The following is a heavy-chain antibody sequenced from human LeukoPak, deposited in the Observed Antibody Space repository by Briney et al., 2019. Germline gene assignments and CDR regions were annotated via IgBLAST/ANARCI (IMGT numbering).Heavy chain of an antibody. V-gene: IGHV3-30*04. CDR2: ISNNGRKK. J-gene: IGHJ6*02. CDR3: ARDGAGYYDSSGYEYYYYGMDV. Sequence: GGSLKPSCAASGFTFSSYEMNWVRQAPGTGREWVPLISNNGRKKYYANSVKGRFTISRDNSKNTLYLQMNSLRAEDTAVYYCARDGAGYYDSSGYEYYYYGMDVWGQGTTVTVSS. CDR1: GFTFSSYE. D-gene: IGHD3-22*01.